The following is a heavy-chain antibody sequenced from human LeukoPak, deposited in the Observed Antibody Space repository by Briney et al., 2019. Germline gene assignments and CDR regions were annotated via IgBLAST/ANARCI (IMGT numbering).Heavy chain of an antibody. CDR2: ISYDGSNK. J-gene: IGHJ4*02. V-gene: IGHV3-30*04. CDR1: GFTFSSYA. Sequence: QTGGSLRLSCAASGFTFSSYAMHWVRQAPGKGLEWVAVISYDGSNKYYADSVKGRFTISRDNSKDTLYLQMNSLRAEDTAVYYCAKAGIAAAALDYWGQGTLVTVSS. CDR3: AKAGIAAAALDY. D-gene: IGHD6-13*01.